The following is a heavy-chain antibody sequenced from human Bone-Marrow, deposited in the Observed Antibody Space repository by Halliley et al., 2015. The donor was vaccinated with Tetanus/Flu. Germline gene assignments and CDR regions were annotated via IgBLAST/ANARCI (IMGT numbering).Heavy chain of an antibody. CDR1: RGTFGNYA. Sequence: QLVQSGAEVKKPGSSVKVSCKASRGTFGNYAINWLRQAPGQGLEWMGEVIPVFTTSNAAQKFQGRVTLTADESTNVAYLELRGLRSEDTAVYYCARGLSGRGYGPPNYFDYWGQGTLVTVSS. CDR2: VIPVFTTS. CDR3: ARGLSGRGYGPPNYFDY. V-gene: IGHV1-69*01. J-gene: IGHJ4*02. D-gene: IGHD5-18*01.